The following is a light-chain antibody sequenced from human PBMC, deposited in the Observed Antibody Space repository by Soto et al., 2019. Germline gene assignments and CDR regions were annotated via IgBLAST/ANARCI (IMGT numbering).Light chain of an antibody. CDR3: QQYGSSPPLFT. Sequence: EFVLTQSPGTLSLSPGEGATLSCRASKSVSSTYLAWYQHKPGQAPRLLIYGASSRATGIPDRFSGSGSGTDFTLTISRLEPEDFAVYYCQQYGSSPPLFTFGPGTKVDIK. J-gene: IGKJ3*01. CDR2: GAS. CDR1: KSVSSTY. V-gene: IGKV3-20*01.